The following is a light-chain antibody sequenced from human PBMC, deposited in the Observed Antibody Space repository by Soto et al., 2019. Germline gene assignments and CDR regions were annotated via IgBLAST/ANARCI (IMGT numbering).Light chain of an antibody. CDR1: SSVVGAYNY. CDR2: DVS. V-gene: IGLV2-14*01. J-gene: IGLJ1*01. Sequence: SSLAQPAPLSGSPGPSVTLSCPGASSVVGAYNYVSWYQQHPGKAPKLMIFDVSNRPSGVSNRFSGSKSGNTASLTISGLQAEDEADYYCSSYTSSGNYVFGPGTKVTVL. CDR3: SSYTSSGNYV.